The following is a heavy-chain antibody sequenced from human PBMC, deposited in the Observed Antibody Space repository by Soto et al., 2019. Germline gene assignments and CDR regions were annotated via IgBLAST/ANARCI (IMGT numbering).Heavy chain of an antibody. V-gene: IGHV4-30-4*01. CDR2: IHNSGST. CDR3: ARGEVRGPFDI. CDR1: GGSMNSHDYY. D-gene: IGHD3-10*01. Sequence: QQQLQESGPGLVKPSQTLSLTCTVSGGSMNSHDYYWSWIRQPPGKGLEWIGYIHNSGSTYYNPSLKSRLNISSDMSKNQVSLSLNSVTAADTALYFRARGEVRGPFDIWGQGTKVTVSS. J-gene: IGHJ3*02.